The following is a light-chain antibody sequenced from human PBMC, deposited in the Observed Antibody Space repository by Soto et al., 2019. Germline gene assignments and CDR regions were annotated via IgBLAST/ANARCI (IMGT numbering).Light chain of an antibody. Sequence: EIVLTQSPGTLSLSPGERATLSCRASQSVSSSFLAWYQQKPRQAPRLLISGASRRATGIPDRFSGSGSGTDFTLTISRLEPEDFAVYYCQQYTGSPYTFGQGKKLEIK. CDR1: QSVSSSF. V-gene: IGKV3-20*01. J-gene: IGKJ2*01. CDR2: GAS. CDR3: QQYTGSPYT.